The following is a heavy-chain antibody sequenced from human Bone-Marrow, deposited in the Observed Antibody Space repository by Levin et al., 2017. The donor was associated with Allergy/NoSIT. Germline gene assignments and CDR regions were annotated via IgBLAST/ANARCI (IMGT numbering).Heavy chain of an antibody. CDR3: ANVGDGSNASYYYYGMDV. Sequence: GGSLRLSCAASGFTFSSYGMHWVRQAPGKGLEWVAVISYDGSNKYYADSVKGRFTISRDNSKNTLYLQMNSLRAEDTAVYYCANVGDGSNASYYYYGMDVWGQGTTVTVSS. J-gene: IGHJ6*02. V-gene: IGHV3-30*18. CDR2: ISYDGSNK. D-gene: IGHD1-26*01. CDR1: GFTFSSYG.